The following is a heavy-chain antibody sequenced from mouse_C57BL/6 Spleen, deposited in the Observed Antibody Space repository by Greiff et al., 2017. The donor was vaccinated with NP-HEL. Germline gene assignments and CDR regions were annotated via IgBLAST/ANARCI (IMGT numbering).Heavy chain of an antibody. CDR2: IDPETGGT. D-gene: IGHD1-1*01. J-gene: IGHJ4*01. CDR1: GYTFTDYE. V-gene: IGHV1-15*01. Sequence: QVQLQQSGAELVRPGATVTLSCKASGYTFTDYEMHWVKQTPVHGLEWIGAIDPETGGTAYNQKFKGKAILTADKSSSTAYMELRSLTSEDSAVYYCTRRGLFTTVVGYAMDYWGQGTSVTVSS. CDR3: TRRGLFTTVVGYAMDY.